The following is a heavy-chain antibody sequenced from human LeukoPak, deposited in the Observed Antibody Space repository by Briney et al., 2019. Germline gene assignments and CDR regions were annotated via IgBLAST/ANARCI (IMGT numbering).Heavy chain of an antibody. CDR3: ARTVGRTASLSY. J-gene: IGHJ4*02. Sequence: PSETLSLTCAVYGGSFSDYYWTWVRQPPGKGLEWIGEINHRGVTTYYPSLKSRVTISIDTYRNQFSLTMHSLTAADTAVYYCARTVGRTASLSYWGQGTLVTVPS. V-gene: IGHV4-34*01. D-gene: IGHD4-17*01. CDR1: GGSFSDYY. CDR2: INHRGVT.